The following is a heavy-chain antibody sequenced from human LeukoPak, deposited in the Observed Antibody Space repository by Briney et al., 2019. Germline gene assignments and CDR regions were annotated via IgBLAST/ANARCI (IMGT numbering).Heavy chain of an antibody. Sequence: PSETLSLTCTVSGGSISSYYWSWIRQPAGKGLEWIGHIYTSGSTNYNPSLKSRVTISIDTSKNQFSLNLSSVTAADTALYYCARGDIVVGPNPLWNAFDMWSQGTMVTVYS. D-gene: IGHD2-2*01. CDR3: ARGDIVVGPNPLWNAFDM. CDR1: GGSISSYY. CDR2: IYTSGST. V-gene: IGHV4-4*07. J-gene: IGHJ3*02.